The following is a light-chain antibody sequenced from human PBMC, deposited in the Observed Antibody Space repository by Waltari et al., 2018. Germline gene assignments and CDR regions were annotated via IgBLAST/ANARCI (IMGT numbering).Light chain of an antibody. V-gene: IGKV1-39*01. Sequence: DIQMTQSPSSLPASVGHRVTITCRARQRIDNYLNWDPHKPGEAPKLLVYVASNLQRGVPAKFSGSGSETDFTLTISSLQLEDFATCYCQQSYNAPYTFGQGTNVEIK. CDR2: VAS. CDR1: QRIDNY. J-gene: IGKJ2*01. CDR3: QQSYNAPYT.